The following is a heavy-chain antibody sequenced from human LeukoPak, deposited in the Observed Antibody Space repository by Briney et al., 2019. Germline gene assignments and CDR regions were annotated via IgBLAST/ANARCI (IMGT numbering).Heavy chain of an antibody. Sequence: SETLSLTCAVYGGSFSGYYWSWVRQPPGKGLEWIGEINHSGSTNYNPSLKSRVTISVDTFKNQFSLKLSSVTAADTAVYYCARGGFSCSSASCYIEWELHFDYWGQGTLVTVSS. D-gene: IGHD2-2*02. CDR3: ARGGFSCSSASCYIEWELHFDY. CDR1: GGSFSGYY. J-gene: IGHJ4*02. CDR2: INHSGST. V-gene: IGHV4-34*01.